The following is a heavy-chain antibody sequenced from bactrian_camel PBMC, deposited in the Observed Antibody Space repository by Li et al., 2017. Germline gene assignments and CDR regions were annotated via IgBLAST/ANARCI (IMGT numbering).Heavy chain of an antibody. CDR3: AVGRGSRGEHCYSLNY. CDR1: GYSYSTYC. Sequence: QVQLVESGGGSVQVGGSLNLSCVATSGYSYSTYCMAWFRQAPGREREAVAGIDTDGDTRYADSVKGRFTLSQDSARNTVYLQMNNLQPEDTATYYCAVGRGSRGEHCYSLNYWGQGTQVTV. D-gene: IGHD6*01. CDR2: IDTDGDT. V-gene: IGHV3S53*01. J-gene: IGHJ4*01.